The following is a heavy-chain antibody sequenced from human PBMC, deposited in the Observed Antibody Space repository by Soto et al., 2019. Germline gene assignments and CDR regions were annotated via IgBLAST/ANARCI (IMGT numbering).Heavy chain of an antibody. J-gene: IGHJ4*02. CDR1: GFTFSSYW. V-gene: IGHV3-74*01. Sequence: PGGSLRLSCAASGFTFSSYWMHWVRQAPGKGLVRVSRINSDGSSTTYAASVKDRFTISRDNPKNTLYLQMNSLTAEDTAVYYCVRRYCSGSCYFDYWGQGTLVTVSS. CDR3: VRRYCSGSCYFDY. CDR2: INSDGSST. D-gene: IGHD2-15*01.